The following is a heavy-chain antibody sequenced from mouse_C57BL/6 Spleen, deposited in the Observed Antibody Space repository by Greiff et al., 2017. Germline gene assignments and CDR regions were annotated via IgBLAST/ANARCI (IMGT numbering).Heavy chain of an antibody. CDR2: IWGDGST. Sequence: VKLMESGPGLVAPSPSLSITCTVSGFSLTSYGVSWVRQPPGKGLEWLGVIWGDGSTNYHSALISRLSISKDNSKSQVFLKLNSLQTDDAATYYCAKPGWDYRFAYWGQGTLVTVSA. D-gene: IGHD2-4*01. CDR3: AKPGWDYRFAY. V-gene: IGHV2-3*01. J-gene: IGHJ3*01. CDR1: GFSLTSYG.